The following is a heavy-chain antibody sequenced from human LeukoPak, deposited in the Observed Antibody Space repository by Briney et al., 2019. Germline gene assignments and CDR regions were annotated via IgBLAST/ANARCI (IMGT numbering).Heavy chain of an antibody. J-gene: IGHJ4*02. V-gene: IGHV3-13*01. CDR1: GFTFSISD. CDR3: AREVQV. Sequence: GGSLRLSCAASGFTFSISDMHWVRQPTGRGLEWVSAIGTIGDTYYSGSVKGRFTISRDNAKNSLYLQMNSLRAEDTAVYYCAREVQVWGQGTLVPVSS. CDR2: IGTIGDT.